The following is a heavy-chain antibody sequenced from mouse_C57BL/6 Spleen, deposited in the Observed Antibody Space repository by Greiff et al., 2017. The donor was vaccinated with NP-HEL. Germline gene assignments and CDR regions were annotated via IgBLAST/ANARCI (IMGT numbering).Heavy chain of an antibody. D-gene: IGHD4-1*01. J-gene: IGHJ2*01. CDR2: IYPRSGNT. Sequence: VKLMESGAELARPGASVKLSCKASGYTFTSYGISWVKQRTGQGLEWIGEIYPRSGNTYYNEKFKGKATLTADKSSSTAYMELRSLTSEDSAVYFCARAKTGSFDYWGQGTTLTVSS. CDR3: ARAKTGSFDY. V-gene: IGHV1-81*01. CDR1: GYTFTSYG.